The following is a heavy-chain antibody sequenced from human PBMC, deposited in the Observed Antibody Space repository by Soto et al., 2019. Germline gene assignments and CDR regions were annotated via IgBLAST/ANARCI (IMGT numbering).Heavy chain of an antibody. CDR1: GFILSNYA. CDR2: ISGSGADT. CDR3: AKDTGRGGGSVFDY. D-gene: IGHD2-15*01. V-gene: IGHV3-23*01. Sequence: EVQLLESGGGLVQPGGSLRLSCAPSGFILSNYAMSWVRQARGKGLEWVSAISGSGADTYYTESVKGRFTISRDNFKNTLDLQMNSLRAEDTAVYYCAKDTGRGGGSVFDYWGQGTLVPVAS. J-gene: IGHJ4*02.